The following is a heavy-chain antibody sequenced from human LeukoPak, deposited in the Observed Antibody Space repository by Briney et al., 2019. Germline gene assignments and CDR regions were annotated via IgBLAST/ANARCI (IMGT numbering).Heavy chain of an antibody. CDR3: ATGLSRLGELETEGY. D-gene: IGHD3-16*01. Sequence: ASVKVSCKVSGYTLTELSMHWVRQAPGKGLEWMGGFDPEDGETIYAQKFQGRATMTEDTSTDTAYMELSSLRSEDTAVYYCATGLSRLGELETEGYWGQGTLVTVSS. CDR2: FDPEDGET. CDR1: GYTLTELS. V-gene: IGHV1-24*01. J-gene: IGHJ4*02.